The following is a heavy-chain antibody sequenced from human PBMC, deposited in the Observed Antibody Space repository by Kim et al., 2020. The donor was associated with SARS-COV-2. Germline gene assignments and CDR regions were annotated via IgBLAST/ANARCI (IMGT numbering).Heavy chain of an antibody. D-gene: IGHD2-21*01. J-gene: IGHJ5*02. Sequence: SETLSLTCTVSGGPISSKDYYWSWIRQRPGKGPEWIGFISYSGNTNYNPSLKSRLTISVDTPKNHFSLKLSSVTAADTAVYFCARSPAYHVFDPWGQGILVCASS. V-gene: IGHV4-31*03. CDR2: ISYSGNT. CDR3: ARSPAYHVFDP. CDR1: GGPISSKDYY.